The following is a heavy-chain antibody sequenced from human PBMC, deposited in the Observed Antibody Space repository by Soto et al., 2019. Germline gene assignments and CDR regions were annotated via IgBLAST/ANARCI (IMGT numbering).Heavy chain of an antibody. D-gene: IGHD3-22*01. CDR2: IIPIFGTA. J-gene: IGHJ4*02. V-gene: IGHV1-69*13. CDR1: GGTFSSYA. CDR3: ARGPSGDSSGYYTLYYFDY. Sequence: SVKVSCKASGGTFSSYAIGWVRQAPGQGLEWMGGIIPIFGTANYAQKFQGRVTITADESTSTAYMELSSLRSEDTAVYYCARGPSGDSSGYYTLYYFDYWGQGTLVTVSS.